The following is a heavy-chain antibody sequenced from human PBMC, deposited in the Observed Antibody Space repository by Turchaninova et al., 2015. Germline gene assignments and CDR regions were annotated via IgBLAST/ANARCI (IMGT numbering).Heavy chain of an antibody. CDR3: ARVDCSSARCPMAQHWFDP. J-gene: IGHJ5*02. CDR2: IHPGNPNT. D-gene: IGHD2-2*01. V-gene: IGHV5-51*01. Sequence: EVQLAQSGTEVTKSGESLKISCQGSGDDLFSYWIGWVRQTAVEGLEWMRLIHPGNPNTSNSPSFQGHVTMSADKSVNSAYLQWSSLNASDTAIYYCARVDCSSARCPMAQHWFDPWGQGTLVTVSS. CDR1: GDDLFSYW.